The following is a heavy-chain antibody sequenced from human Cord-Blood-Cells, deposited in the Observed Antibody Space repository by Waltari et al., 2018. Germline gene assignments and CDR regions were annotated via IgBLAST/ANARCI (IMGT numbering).Heavy chain of an antibody. Sequence: VQLQPWGAGLLKPSETLSLTCAVYVGSFSGYYWTWIRQPPGKGLEWIGEINHSGSTNYNPSLKSRVTISVDTSKNQFSLKLSSVTAADTAVYYCARRGYYYGSGSAFDIWGQGTMVTVSS. CDR3: ARRGYYYGSGSAFDI. D-gene: IGHD3-10*01. CDR1: VGSFSGYY. CDR2: INHSGST. J-gene: IGHJ3*02. V-gene: IGHV4-34*01.